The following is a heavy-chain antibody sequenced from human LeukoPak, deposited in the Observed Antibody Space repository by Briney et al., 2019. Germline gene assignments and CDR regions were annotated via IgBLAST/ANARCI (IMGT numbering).Heavy chain of an antibody. J-gene: IGHJ4*02. CDR1: GYTFTTYA. V-gene: IGHV7-4-1*02. D-gene: IGHD2-15*01. CDR3: ARGNNIVVVVAAIAPDY. CDR2: INTNTGNP. Sequence: PWASVKVSCKASGYTFTTYAMNWVRQAPGQGLECLGWINTNTGNPTYAQGFTGRFVFSLDTSVSTAYLQISSLKAEDTAVYYCARGNNIVVVVAAIAPDYWGQGTLVTVSS.